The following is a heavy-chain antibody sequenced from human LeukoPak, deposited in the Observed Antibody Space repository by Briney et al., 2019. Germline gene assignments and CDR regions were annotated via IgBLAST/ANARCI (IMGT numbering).Heavy chain of an antibody. V-gene: IGHV3-30*04. Sequence: GGSLRLSCAASGFTFSSYAMHRVRQAPGKGLEWVAVISYDGSNKYYADSVKGRFTISRDNSKNTLYLQMNSLRAEDTAVYYCARELNSSGWYCLDYWGQGTLVTVSS. CDR3: ARELNSSGWYCLDY. D-gene: IGHD6-19*01. J-gene: IGHJ4*02. CDR1: GFTFSSYA. CDR2: ISYDGSNK.